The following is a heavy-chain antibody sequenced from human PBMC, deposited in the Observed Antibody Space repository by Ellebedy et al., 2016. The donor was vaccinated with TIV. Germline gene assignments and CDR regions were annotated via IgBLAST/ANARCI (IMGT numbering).Heavy chain of an antibody. J-gene: IGHJ6*03. D-gene: IGHD2-21*01. Sequence: GESLKISCAASGLTFSAYYMNWVRQAPGKGLEWVSSIRRNTSHIYYADAVKGRFIISRDNAKHSMFLQMNSLGAEDTAVYYCERASHYSYYYMDIWGKGTTVTVSS. CDR1: GLTFSAYY. CDR3: ERASHYSYYYMDI. V-gene: IGHV3-21*01. CDR2: IRRNTSHI.